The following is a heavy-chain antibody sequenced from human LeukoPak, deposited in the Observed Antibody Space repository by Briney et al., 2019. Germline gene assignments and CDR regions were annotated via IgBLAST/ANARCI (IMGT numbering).Heavy chain of an antibody. D-gene: IGHD3-9*01. J-gene: IGHJ4*02. Sequence: PGGSLRLSCAASGFTFSNYAMSWVRQAPGKGLEWVSAITGSSGGTYYADSVKGRFTISRDNSKNTLYLQMNSLRAEDTAVYYCAKWGDYDVLTGYYDPDYWGQGTLVTVSS. CDR2: ITGSSGGT. CDR3: AKWGDYDVLTGYYDPDY. CDR1: GFTFSNYA. V-gene: IGHV3-23*01.